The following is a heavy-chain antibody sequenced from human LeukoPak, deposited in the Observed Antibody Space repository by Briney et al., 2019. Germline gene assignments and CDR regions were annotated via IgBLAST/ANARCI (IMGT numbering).Heavy chain of an antibody. CDR1: GFIFNSHA. CDR3: AKEITMIVVAP. CDR2: ISGSGGIT. D-gene: IGHD3-22*01. Sequence: PGGSLRLSCAASGFIFNSHAMNWVRQAPGKGLEWVSVISGSGGITYYADSVKGRFTISRDNSKNTLYLQMNSLRAEDTAVYYCAKEITMIVVAPWGQGTLVTVSS. V-gene: IGHV3-23*01. J-gene: IGHJ4*02.